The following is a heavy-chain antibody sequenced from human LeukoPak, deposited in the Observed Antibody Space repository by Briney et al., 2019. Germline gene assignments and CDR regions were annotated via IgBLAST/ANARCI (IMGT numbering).Heavy chain of an antibody. CDR1: GASIRNYY. CDR3: AREYSSSSYFDY. Sequence: SETLSLTCTVSGASIRNYYRSWIRQSPGKGLEWIGYIYYSGSTNYNPSLESRVTISVDTSKNQFSLKLSSVTAADTAVYYCAREYSSSSYFDYWGQGTLVTVSS. CDR2: IYYSGST. J-gene: IGHJ4*02. V-gene: IGHV4-59*01. D-gene: IGHD6-6*01.